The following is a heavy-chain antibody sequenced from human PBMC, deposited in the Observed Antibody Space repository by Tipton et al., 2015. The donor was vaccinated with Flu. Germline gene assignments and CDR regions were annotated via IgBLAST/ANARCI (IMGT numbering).Heavy chain of an antibody. J-gene: IGHJ2*01. Sequence: TLSLTCTVSGGSISSYYWSWIRQPPGKGLEWIGYIYYSGSTNYNPSLKSRVTISVDTSKNQFSLKLSSVTAAGTAVYYCARGCSSGWYNWYFDLWGRGTLVTVSS. V-gene: IGHV4-59*01. CDR1: GGSISSYY. CDR2: IYYSGST. CDR3: ARGCSSGWYNWYFDL. D-gene: IGHD6-19*01.